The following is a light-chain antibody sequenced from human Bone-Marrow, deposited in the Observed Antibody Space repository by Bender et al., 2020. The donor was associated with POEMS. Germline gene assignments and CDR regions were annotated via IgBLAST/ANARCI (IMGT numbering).Light chain of an antibody. Sequence: QSALTQPRSVSGSPGQSVTISCTGTGSDVGSYRYVSWYQQHPGKAPKLMIYDVSKRPSGVPDRFSGSKSGDTASLTISGLQAEDEADYYCCSYAGGYFYVFGTGTKVTVL. V-gene: IGLV2-11*01. CDR3: CSYAGGYFYV. J-gene: IGLJ1*01. CDR2: DVS. CDR1: GSDVGSYRY.